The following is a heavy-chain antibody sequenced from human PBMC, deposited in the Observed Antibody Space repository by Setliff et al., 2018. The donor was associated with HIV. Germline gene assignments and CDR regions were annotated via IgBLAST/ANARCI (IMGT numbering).Heavy chain of an antibody. J-gene: IGHJ2*01. Sequence: PGGSLRLSCAASGFTFSSYSMNWVRQAPGKGLEWVSSISSSSSYIYYADSVKGRFTISRDNAKNTLYLQMNSLRAEDTAVYYCAKAGGSSWPYWYFDLWGRGTLVTVSS. V-gene: IGHV3-21*04. CDR3: AKAGGSSWPYWYFDL. D-gene: IGHD6-13*01. CDR2: ISSSSSYI. CDR1: GFTFSSYS.